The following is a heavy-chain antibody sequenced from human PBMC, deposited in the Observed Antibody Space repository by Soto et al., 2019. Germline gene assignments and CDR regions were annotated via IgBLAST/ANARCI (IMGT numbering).Heavy chain of an antibody. CDR2: IYAGDSDT. J-gene: IGHJ5*02. CDR3: ARHGLHGYGDS. Sequence: GESLKISCKGSGYTFSNYWIGWARQMPGKGLEWMGIIYAGDSDTRYSPSFQGQVIISVDKSINTAYLQWSSLKASDTAMYYCARHGLHGYGDSWGQGTLVTVSS. D-gene: IGHD5-12*01. CDR1: GYTFSNYW. V-gene: IGHV5-51*01.